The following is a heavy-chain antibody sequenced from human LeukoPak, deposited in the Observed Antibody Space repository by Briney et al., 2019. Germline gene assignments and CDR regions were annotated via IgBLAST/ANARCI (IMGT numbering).Heavy chain of an antibody. J-gene: IGHJ4*02. Sequence: SETLSLPCTLSGGSINTYYWSWIRQPPGKGLEGIGYIYHSGSTNYNPSLKSRVTISVDTSKNQFSLKLSSVTAADTAVYYCARGGGYASPIGYWGQGALVTVSS. CDR3: ARGGGYASPIGY. V-gene: IGHV4-59*01. CDR2: IYHSGST. CDR1: GGSINTYY. D-gene: IGHD5-12*01.